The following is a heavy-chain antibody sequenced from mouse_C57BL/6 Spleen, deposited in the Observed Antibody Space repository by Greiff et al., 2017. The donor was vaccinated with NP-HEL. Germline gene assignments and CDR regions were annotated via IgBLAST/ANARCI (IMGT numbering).Heavy chain of an antibody. CDR3: VREDSSGYVGYFDY. Sequence: EVKVVESGGGLVQPKGSLKLSCAASGFTFNTYAMHWVRQAPGKGLEWVARIRSKSSNYATYYADSVKDRFTISRDDSQSMLYLQMNNLKTEDTAMYYCVREDSSGYVGYFDYWGQGTTLTVSS. D-gene: IGHD3-2*02. CDR1: GFTFNTYA. J-gene: IGHJ2*01. CDR2: IRSKSSNYAT. V-gene: IGHV10-3*01.